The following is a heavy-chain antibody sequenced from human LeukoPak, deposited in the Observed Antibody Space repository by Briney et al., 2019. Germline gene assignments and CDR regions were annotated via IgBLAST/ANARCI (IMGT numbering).Heavy chain of an antibody. CDR3: ARVSYYYDSSGYYSIDYFDY. D-gene: IGHD3-22*01. J-gene: IGHJ4*02. V-gene: IGHV1-18*01. Sequence: GASVKVSCKASGCTFTSYGISWVRQAPGQGLEWMGWISAYNGNTNYAQKLQGRVTMTTDTSTSTAYMELRSLRSDDTAVYYCARVSYYYDSSGYYSIDYFDYWGQGTLVTVSS. CDR1: GCTFTSYG. CDR2: ISAYNGNT.